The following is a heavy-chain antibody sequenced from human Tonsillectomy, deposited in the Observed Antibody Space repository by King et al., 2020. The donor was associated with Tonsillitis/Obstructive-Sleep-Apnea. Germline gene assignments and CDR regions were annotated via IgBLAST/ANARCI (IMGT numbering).Heavy chain of an antibody. CDR3: ARLWYSSGCYYFDY. J-gene: IGHJ4*02. D-gene: IGHD6-19*01. CDR2: IYYSGST. Sequence: QLQESGPGLVKPSETLSLTCTVSGGSISSYYWSWIRQPPGKGLEWIGYIYYSGSTNYNPSLKSRVTISVDTSKNQFSLKLSSVTAADTAVYYCARLWYSSGCYYFDYWGQGTLVTVSS. V-gene: IGHV4-59*01. CDR1: GGSISSYY.